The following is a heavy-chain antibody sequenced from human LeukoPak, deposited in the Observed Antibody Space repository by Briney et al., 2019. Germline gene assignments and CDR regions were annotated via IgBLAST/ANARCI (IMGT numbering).Heavy chain of an antibody. V-gene: IGHV7-4-1*02. CDR2: INTNTGNP. D-gene: IGHD6-19*01. Sequence: GASVKVSCKASGYTFTSYAMNWVRQAPGQGLEWMGWINTNTGNPTYAQGFTGRFVFSLDTSVSTAYLQISSLKAEDTAVYYCARGGSGHHFFYHYYLDVWGKGTTVTVSS. CDR1: GYTFTSYA. J-gene: IGHJ6*03. CDR3: ARGGSGHHFFYHYYLDV.